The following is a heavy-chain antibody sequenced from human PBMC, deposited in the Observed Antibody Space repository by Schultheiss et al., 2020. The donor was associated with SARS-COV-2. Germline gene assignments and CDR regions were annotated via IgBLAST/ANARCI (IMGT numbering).Heavy chain of an antibody. CDR3: ARSNRGWYRTGWFDP. J-gene: IGHJ5*02. CDR1: GGSFSGYY. Sequence: SETLSLTCAVYGGSFSGYYWSWIRQPPGKGLEWIGYIYYSGSTYYNPSLKSRVTISVDTTKNQFSLKLSSVTAADTAVYYCARSNRGWYRTGWFDPWGQGTLVTVSS. CDR2: IYYSGST. V-gene: IGHV4-34*01. D-gene: IGHD6-19*01.